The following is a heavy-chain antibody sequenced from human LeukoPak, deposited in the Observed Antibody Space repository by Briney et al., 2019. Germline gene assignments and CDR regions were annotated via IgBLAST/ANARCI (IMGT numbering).Heavy chain of an antibody. CDR2: ISISGSYI. CDR1: GFTFNDYH. Sequence: PGGSLRLSCRASGFTFNDYHMSWLRQAPGKGLEWISYISISGSYINHTDSVKGRFTISRDNAKNSLYLQMTSLRAEDTAVYYCARYVSALDYWGQGTLVTVSS. D-gene: IGHD3-10*02. V-gene: IGHV3-11*06. CDR3: ARYVSALDY. J-gene: IGHJ4*02.